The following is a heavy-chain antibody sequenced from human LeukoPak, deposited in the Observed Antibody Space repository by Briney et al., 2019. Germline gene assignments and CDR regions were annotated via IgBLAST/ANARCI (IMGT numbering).Heavy chain of an antibody. V-gene: IGHV3-30*02. CDR3: AKDFRWGQDY. Sequence: GGSLRLSCAASGFGFSDNGMHWVRQAPGKGLEWVTYILNDGSDKYYADSVKGRFTISRDNSKNTVYLQLNSLRIEDMAVYYCAKDFRWGQDYWGQGTLITVSS. CDR2: ILNDGSDK. D-gene: IGHD7-27*01. J-gene: IGHJ4*02. CDR1: GFGFSDNG.